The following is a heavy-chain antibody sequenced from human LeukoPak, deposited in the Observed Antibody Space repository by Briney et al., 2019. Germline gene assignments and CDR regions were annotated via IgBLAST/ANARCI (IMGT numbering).Heavy chain of an antibody. CDR2: ISWNSGSI. J-gene: IGHJ4*02. Sequence: PGGSLRLSCAASGFTFDDYATHWVRQAPGKGLEWVSGISWNSGSIGYADSVKGRFTISRDNAKNSLYLQMNSLRAEDTALYYCAKSYGSGSYYTLDYWGQGTLVTVSS. CDR1: GFTFDDYA. CDR3: AKSYGSGSYYTLDY. D-gene: IGHD3-10*01. V-gene: IGHV3-9*01.